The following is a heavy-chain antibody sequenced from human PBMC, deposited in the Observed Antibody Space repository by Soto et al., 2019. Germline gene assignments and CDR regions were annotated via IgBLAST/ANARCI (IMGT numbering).Heavy chain of an antibody. D-gene: IGHD6-19*01. CDR1: GFTFSSYG. CDR3: ARGDPYSIAVAGYLSYFDY. V-gene: IGHV3-33*01. J-gene: IGHJ4*02. Sequence: GGSLRLSCAASGFTFSSYGMHWVRQAPGKGLEWVAVIWYDGSNKYYADSVKGRFTISRDNSKNTLYLQMNSLRAEDTAVYYCARGDPYSIAVAGYLSYFDYWGQGTLVTVSS. CDR2: IWYDGSNK.